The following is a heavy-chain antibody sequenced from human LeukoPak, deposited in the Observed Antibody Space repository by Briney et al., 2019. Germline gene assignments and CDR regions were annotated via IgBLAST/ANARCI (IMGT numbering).Heavy chain of an antibody. CDR1: AFTFSSYT. CDR2: VSSSSRYV. CDR3: AREDPSGYMDV. Sequence: GGSLTLSCAAFAFTFSSYTMNWVRHAPGKGLEWVLSVSSSSRYVYYADSVKGRFTIYRDNAKKSLYLQMNSLRAEDTAVYACAREDPSGYMDVWGQGTTVTVSS. V-gene: IGHV3-21*01. J-gene: IGHJ6*03.